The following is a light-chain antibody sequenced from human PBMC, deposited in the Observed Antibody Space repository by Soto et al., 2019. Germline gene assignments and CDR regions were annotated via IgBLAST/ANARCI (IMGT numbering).Light chain of an antibody. V-gene: IGLV2-23*01. CDR1: SSTVGGFNV. Sequence: QSVLTQPAAVSGSAGQSITISFTGTSSTVGGFNVVSWYQQHPGKAPKVIIYEGIKRPSGVSNRFSGSNSGSTASLTISGLQAEDEADYYCCSYVGATTYVFGTGTKVTVL. J-gene: IGLJ1*01. CDR2: EGI. CDR3: CSYVGATTYV.